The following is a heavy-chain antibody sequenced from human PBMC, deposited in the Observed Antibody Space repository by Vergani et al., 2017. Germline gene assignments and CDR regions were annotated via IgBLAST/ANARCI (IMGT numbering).Heavy chain of an antibody. CDR1: GFSLSTSGVG. V-gene: IGHV2-5*01. CDR3: AHRPSRQYSSGWYFDY. D-gene: IGHD6-19*01. Sequence: QITLKESGPTLVKPTQTLTLTCTFSGFSLSTSGVGVGWIRQPPGKALEWLALIYWNDDKRYSPSLKSRLTITKDTSKNQVVLTMTNMDPVDTATDYCAHRPSRQYSSGWYFDYWGQGTLVTVSS. CDR2: IYWNDDK. J-gene: IGHJ4*02.